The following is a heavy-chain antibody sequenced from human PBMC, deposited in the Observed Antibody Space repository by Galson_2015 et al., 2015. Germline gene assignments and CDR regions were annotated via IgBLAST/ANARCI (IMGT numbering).Heavy chain of an antibody. V-gene: IGHV3-21*01. CDR1: GFTFSFNNYD. CDR3: ARGWWSFDF. Sequence: SLRLSCAASGFTFSFNNYDMTWVRQAPGKGLEWVSSISSGSTYIYYADSVKGRFTISRDDAKTSLYLQMSSVRVEDTALYYCARGWWSFDFWGQGTLLTVSS. CDR2: ISSGSTYI. J-gene: IGHJ4*02. D-gene: IGHD2-15*01.